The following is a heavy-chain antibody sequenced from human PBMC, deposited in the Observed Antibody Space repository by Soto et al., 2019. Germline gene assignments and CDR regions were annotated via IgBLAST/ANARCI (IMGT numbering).Heavy chain of an antibody. CDR1: GFTFSTYN. Sequence: EVQLVESGGGLVKPGGSLRLSCAASGFTFSTYNMNWVRQAPGKGLEWVASISSTSVYMYYADSLKGRFTISRANAKSSLYLQVNSLRAEDTAVYYCARAWLRDPWMYWGQGTLVTVSS. CDR3: ARAWLRDPWMY. CDR2: ISSTSVYM. V-gene: IGHV3-21*01. J-gene: IGHJ4*02. D-gene: IGHD5-12*01.